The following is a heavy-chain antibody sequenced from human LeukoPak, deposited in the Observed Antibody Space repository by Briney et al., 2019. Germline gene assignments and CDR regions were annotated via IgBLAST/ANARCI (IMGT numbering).Heavy chain of an antibody. CDR1: GFTVTSNY. V-gene: IGHV3-66*02. J-gene: IGHJ5*02. D-gene: IGHD1-7*01. CDR2: IYSGGGT. CDR3: ARGITGTNNWFDP. Sequence: TGGSLRLSCVVYGFTVTSNYMSWVRQAAGKGLEWVSLIYSGGGTYYADSVKGRFTISRDNSKNTLYLQMNSLRAEDTAVYYCARGITGTNNWFDPWGQGTLVTVSS.